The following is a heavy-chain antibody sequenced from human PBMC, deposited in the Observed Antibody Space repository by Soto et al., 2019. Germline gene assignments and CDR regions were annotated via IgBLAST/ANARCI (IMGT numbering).Heavy chain of an antibody. CDR1: GYTLTSYG. D-gene: IGHD6-19*01. V-gene: IGHV1-18*01. CDR3: ARVIAVAGRGDYYYYMDV. J-gene: IGHJ6*03. Sequence: ASVKVSCTASGYTLTSYGISWVRQAPGQGLEWMGWISAYNGNTNYAQKLQGRVTMTTDTSTSTAYMELRSLRSDDTAVYYCARVIAVAGRGDYYYYMDVWGKGTTVTSP. CDR2: ISAYNGNT.